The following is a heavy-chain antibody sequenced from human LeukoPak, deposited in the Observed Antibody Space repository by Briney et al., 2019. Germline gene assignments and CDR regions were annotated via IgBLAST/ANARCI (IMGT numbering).Heavy chain of an antibody. CDR2: IYPGDSDT. D-gene: IGHD5-12*01. CDR3: ARSGYSGYEGDY. CDR1: GDRFSNYW. Sequence: GESLKISCKGSGDRFSNYWIGWVRQMPGKGLEWMGIIYPGDSDTRYSPSFQGQVTISVDKSISTAYLQWSSLKASDTAMYYCARSGYSGYEGDYWGQGTLVTVSS. V-gene: IGHV5-51*01. J-gene: IGHJ4*02.